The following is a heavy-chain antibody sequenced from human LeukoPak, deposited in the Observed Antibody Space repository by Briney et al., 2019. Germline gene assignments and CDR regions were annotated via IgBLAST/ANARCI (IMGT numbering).Heavy chain of an antibody. CDR3: ARHGDYYYYMDV. V-gene: IGHV4-59*08. Sequence: PSETLSLTCTVSGGSISSYYWSWIRQPPGKGLEWIGYIYYSGSTYYNPSLKSRVNISVDTSKNQFSLKLSSVTAADTAVYYCARHGDYYYYMDVWGKGTTVTISS. J-gene: IGHJ6*03. D-gene: IGHD3-16*01. CDR2: IYYSGST. CDR1: GGSISSYY.